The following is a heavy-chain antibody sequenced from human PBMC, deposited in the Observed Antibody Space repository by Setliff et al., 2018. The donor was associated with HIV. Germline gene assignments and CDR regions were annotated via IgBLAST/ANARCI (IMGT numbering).Heavy chain of an antibody. CDR3: ARVTLRIIMIVVVTDAFDI. CDR1: GYTFTSYG. V-gene: IGHV1-18*01. CDR2: ISAYNGNT. J-gene: IGHJ3*02. D-gene: IGHD3-22*01. Sequence: ASVKVSCKASGYTFTSYGISWVRQAPGQGLEWMGWISAYNGNTNYAQKLQCRVTMTTDTSTSTAYMELRSLRSDDTAVYYCARVTLRIIMIVVVTDAFDIWGQGTMVT.